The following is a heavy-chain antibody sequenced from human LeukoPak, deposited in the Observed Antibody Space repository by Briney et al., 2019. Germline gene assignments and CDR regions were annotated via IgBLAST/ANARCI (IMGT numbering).Heavy chain of an antibody. CDR3: ATALLTTVTFQH. CDR1: GYTLTELS. V-gene: IGHV1-24*01. CDR2: FDPEDGET. Sequence: GASVKVSCKVSGYTLTELSMHWVRQAPGKGLEWMGGFDPEDGETIYAQKFQGRVTMTEDTSTDTAYMELSSPRSEDTAVYYCATALLTTVTFQHWGQGTLVTVSS. D-gene: IGHD4-17*01. J-gene: IGHJ1*01.